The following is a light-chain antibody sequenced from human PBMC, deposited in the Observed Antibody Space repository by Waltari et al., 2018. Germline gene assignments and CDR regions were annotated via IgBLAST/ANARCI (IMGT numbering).Light chain of an antibody. CDR2: ADS. V-gene: IGLV2-23*01. CDR3: CSYAGSSTVK. CDR1: SSDVGSYKL. Sequence: QSALTQPASVSGSPGQSITISCTGTSSDVGSYKLVSWYQQHPGKAPRPMVYADSNRPSGSFNRFSGSKSGNTASLTISGLEAEDEAAYYCCSYAGSSTVKFGEGTYLTVL. J-gene: IGLJ2*01.